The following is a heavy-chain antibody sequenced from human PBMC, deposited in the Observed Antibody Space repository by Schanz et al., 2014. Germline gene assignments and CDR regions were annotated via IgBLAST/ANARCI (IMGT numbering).Heavy chain of an antibody. CDR1: GFTVNTNY. J-gene: IGHJ3*02. Sequence: EVQLVESGGGLIQPGGSLRLSCAVSGFTVNTNYMSWVRQAPGKGLEWISSMYINSGSTQYADSVKGRFIISRDSSKNTLYLQMNSLRAEDTAVYYCARDRWDWNNAFDIWGQGTMVTV. CDR2: MYINSGST. V-gene: IGHV3-53*01. D-gene: IGHD1-1*01. CDR3: ARDRWDWNNAFDI.